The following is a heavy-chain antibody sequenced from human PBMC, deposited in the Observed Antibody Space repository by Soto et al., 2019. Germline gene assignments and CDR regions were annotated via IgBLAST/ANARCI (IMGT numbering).Heavy chain of an antibody. CDR3: AGDPYGGGLDPPHES. D-gene: IGHD3-16*01. V-gene: IGHV3-30-3*01. CDR1: GLTLTGHS. Sequence: VESGGGVVQPGRSLRLSCTDSGLTLTGHSMHWVRQAPGKGLEWLAGISYDGINEYYAESVKGRFTISRDRTDKTVYLEMNGLRLEDTAIYYCAGDPYGGGLDPPHESWGQGTLVTVSS. CDR2: ISYDGINE. J-gene: IGHJ4*02.